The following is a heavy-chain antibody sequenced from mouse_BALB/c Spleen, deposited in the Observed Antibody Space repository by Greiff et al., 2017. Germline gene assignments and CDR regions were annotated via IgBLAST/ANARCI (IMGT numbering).Heavy chain of an antibody. D-gene: IGHD1-2*01. CDR3: ARKFHYYGSFAY. Sequence: EVKLVESGPGLVKPSQSLSLTCTVTGYSITSDYAWNWIRQFPGNKLEWMGYISYSGSTSYNPSLKSRISITRDTSKNQFFLQLNSVTTEDTATYYCARKFHYYGSFAYWGQGTLVTVSA. CDR1: GYSITSDYA. CDR2: ISYSGST. J-gene: IGHJ3*01. V-gene: IGHV3-2*02.